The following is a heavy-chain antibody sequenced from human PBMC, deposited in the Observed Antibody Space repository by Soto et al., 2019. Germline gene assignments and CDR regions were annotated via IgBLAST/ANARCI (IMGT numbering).Heavy chain of an antibody. J-gene: IGHJ4*02. V-gene: IGHV4-30-2*01. CDR2: IYHSGST. CDR1: GGSISSGGYS. Sequence: SETLSLTCAVSGGSISSGGYSWSWIRQPPGKGLEWIGYIYHSGSTYYNPSLKSRVTISVDRSKNQFSLKLSSVTAADTAVYYCARGMATVTTIDYWGQGTLVTVSS. D-gene: IGHD4-4*01. CDR3: ARGMATVTTIDY.